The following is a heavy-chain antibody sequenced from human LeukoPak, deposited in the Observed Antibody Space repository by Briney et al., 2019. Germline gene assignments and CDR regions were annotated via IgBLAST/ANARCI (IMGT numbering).Heavy chain of an antibody. D-gene: IGHD1-26*01. CDR2: INHRGST. Sequence: SETLSLTCAVYGESLSKYNWTWIRQSPGKGLEWIGEINHRGSTNHNPSLKSRVTLSVDTSKHQFSLKLTSVTAADAAVYYCASSVGSTDYWGQGTLVTVSS. V-gene: IGHV4-34*01. CDR3: ASSVGSTDY. J-gene: IGHJ4*02. CDR1: GESLSKYN.